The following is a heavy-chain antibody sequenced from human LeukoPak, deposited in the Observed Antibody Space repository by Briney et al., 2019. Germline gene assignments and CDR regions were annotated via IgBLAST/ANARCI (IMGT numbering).Heavy chain of an antibody. Sequence: SVKVSCKASGGTLSSYAISWVRQAPGQGLEWMGGIIPIFGTANYAQKFQGRVTITADESTSTAYMELSSLRSEDTAVYYCASGYSSGWYRFDYWGQGTLVTVSS. CDR3: ASGYSSGWYRFDY. D-gene: IGHD6-19*01. V-gene: IGHV1-69*01. CDR2: IIPIFGTA. CDR1: GGTLSSYA. J-gene: IGHJ4*02.